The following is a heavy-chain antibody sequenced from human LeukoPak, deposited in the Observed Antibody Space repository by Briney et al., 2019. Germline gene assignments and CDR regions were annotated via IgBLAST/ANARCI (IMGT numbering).Heavy chain of an antibody. J-gene: IGHJ6*02. D-gene: IGHD3-10*01. CDR1: GFTFNRCG. CDR2: ILDDGSRQ. Sequence: PGGSLRLSCAASGFTFNRCGMHWVRHAPGKGLEWVARILDDGSRQYYTDAVKGRFTIASDNSKNTLFLQMNSLRAEDTAVYYCVKSSGMDDYGMDAWGQGTTVTVSS. V-gene: IGHV3-30*18. CDR3: VKSSGMDDYGMDA.